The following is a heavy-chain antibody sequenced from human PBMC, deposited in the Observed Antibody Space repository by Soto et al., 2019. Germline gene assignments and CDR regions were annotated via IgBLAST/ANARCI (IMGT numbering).Heavy chain of an antibody. CDR2: ISTYNENT. Sequence: ASVKVSCKASGYTFTRYGVSWVRQAPGQGLEWMGWISTYNENTNYAQKFQGRVTITRDESTSTAYMELSSLRSEDTAVYYCARSLAAMVTAIMVVNQYYYYGMDVWGQGTTVTVYS. CDR1: GYTFTRYG. D-gene: IGHD5-18*01. V-gene: IGHV1-18*01. CDR3: ARSLAAMVTAIMVVNQYYYYGMDV. J-gene: IGHJ6*02.